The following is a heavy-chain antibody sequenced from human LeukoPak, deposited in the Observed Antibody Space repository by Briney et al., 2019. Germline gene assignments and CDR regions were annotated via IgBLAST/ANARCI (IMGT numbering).Heavy chain of an antibody. CDR3: ARDRWLHLYFDY. V-gene: IGHV4-34*01. CDR2: INHSGGT. CDR1: GGSFSGYY. Sequence: SETLSLTCAVYGGSFSGYYWRWIRQPPGKGLEWIGEINHSGGTNYNPSLKSRVTISVDTSKNQLSLKLSSVTAADTAVYYCARDRWLHLYFDYWGQGTLVTVSS. J-gene: IGHJ4*02. D-gene: IGHD5-24*01.